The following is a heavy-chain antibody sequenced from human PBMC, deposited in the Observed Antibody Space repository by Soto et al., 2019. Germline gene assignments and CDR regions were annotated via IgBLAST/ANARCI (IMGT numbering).Heavy chain of an antibody. CDR2: IIPIFGTA. CDR3: ARGPRRRYYYGSGSTYYFDY. V-gene: IGHV1-69*13. CDR1: GGTFSSYA. D-gene: IGHD3-10*01. Sequence: GASVKVSCKASGGTFSSYAISWVRQAPGQGLEWMGGIIPIFGTANYARKFQGRVTITADESTSTAYMELSSLRSEDTAVYYCARGPRRRYYYGSGSTYYFDYWGQGTLVTVSS. J-gene: IGHJ4*02.